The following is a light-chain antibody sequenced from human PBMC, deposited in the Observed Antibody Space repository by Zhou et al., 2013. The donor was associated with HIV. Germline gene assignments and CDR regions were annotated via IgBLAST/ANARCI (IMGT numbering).Light chain of an antibody. J-gene: IGKJ1*01. CDR1: QSLVHSDGNTY. Sequence: DVVMTQSPLSLPVTLGQPASISCRSSQSLVHSDGNTYLNWFQQRPGQSPRRLIYKVSERDSGVPDRFSGSGSGTDFTLKISRVEAEDVGLYYCMQGTYWPPWTFGQGT. CDR3: MQGTYWPPWT. V-gene: IGKV2-30*02. CDR2: KVS.